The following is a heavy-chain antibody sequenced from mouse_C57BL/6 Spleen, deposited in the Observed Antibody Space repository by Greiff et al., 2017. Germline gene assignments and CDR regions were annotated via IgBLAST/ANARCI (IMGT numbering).Heavy chain of an antibody. Sequence: QVQLKQSGPELVKPGASVKISCKASGYSFTSYYIHWVKQRPGQGLEWIGWIYPGSGNTKYNEKFKGKATLTADTSSSTAYMQLSSLTSEDSAVYYCARIKGDYYAMDYWGQGTSVTVSS. CDR3: ARIKGDYYAMDY. J-gene: IGHJ4*01. CDR1: GYSFTSYY. CDR2: IYPGSGNT. V-gene: IGHV1-66*01.